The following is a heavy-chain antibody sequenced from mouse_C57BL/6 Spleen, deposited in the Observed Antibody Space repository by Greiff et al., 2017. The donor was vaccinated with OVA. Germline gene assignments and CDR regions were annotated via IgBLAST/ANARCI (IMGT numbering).Heavy chain of an antibody. CDR2: IAPSDSYT. J-gene: IGHJ4*01. D-gene: IGHD1-1*01. Sequence: QVQLQQPGAELVMPGASVKLSCKASGYTFTSYWMHWVKQRPGQGLEWIGEIAPSDSYTNYNQKFKGKSTLTVDKSSSTAYMQLSSLTSEDSAVYYCARRHGSSSYYYAMDYWGQGTSVTVSS. CDR3: ARRHGSSSYYYAMDY. CDR1: GYTFTSYW. V-gene: IGHV1-69*01.